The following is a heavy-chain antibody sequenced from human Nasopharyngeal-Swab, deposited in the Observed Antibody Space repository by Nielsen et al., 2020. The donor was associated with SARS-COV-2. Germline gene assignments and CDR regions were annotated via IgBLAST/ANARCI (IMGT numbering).Heavy chain of an antibody. CDR1: GFTFSSYA. V-gene: IGHV3-23*01. D-gene: IGHD3-16*01. Sequence: GGSLRLSCAASGFTFSSYAMSWVRQAPGKGLEWVSAISGSGGSTYYADSVKGRFTISRDNSKNTLYLQMNSLRAEDTAVYYCAKGGGYYYYYGMDVWGQGTTVTVSS. CDR2: ISGSGGST. CDR3: AKGGGYYYYYGMDV. J-gene: IGHJ6*02.